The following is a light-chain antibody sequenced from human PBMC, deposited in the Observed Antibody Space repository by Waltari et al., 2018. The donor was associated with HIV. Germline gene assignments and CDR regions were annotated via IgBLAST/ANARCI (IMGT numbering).Light chain of an antibody. J-gene: IGLJ3*02. V-gene: IGLV2-14*03. Sequence: QSALTQPASVSGSPGQSITISFTGSSSDVGGYNSVSWYQQHPGKAPRLMIYDVSTRPSGVSDRFSGSKSCDTASLTISGLQAEDEADYYCESYTSTSVWVFGGGTRLTVL. CDR2: DVS. CDR1: SSDVGGYNS. CDR3: ESYTSTSVWV.